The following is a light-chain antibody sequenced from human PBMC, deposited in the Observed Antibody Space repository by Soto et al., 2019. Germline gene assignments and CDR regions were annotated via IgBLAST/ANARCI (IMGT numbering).Light chain of an antibody. V-gene: IGLV1-47*01. CDR1: SSNIGSNY. J-gene: IGLJ2*01. CDR2: RNN. CDR3: AAWYDNLSGPGVV. Sequence: QSVLTQSPSASGTPGQRVTISCSGSSSNIGSNYVYWYQHLPGTAPKLLIYRNNQRPSGVPDRFSGSKSGTSAALAISGLRSEDEADYYCAAWYDNLSGPGVVFGGGTKLTVL.